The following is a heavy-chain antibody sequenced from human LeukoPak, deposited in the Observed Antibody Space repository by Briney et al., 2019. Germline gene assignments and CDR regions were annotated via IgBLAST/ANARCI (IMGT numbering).Heavy chain of an antibody. CDR1: GFTFSDYY. J-gene: IGHJ6*02. D-gene: IGHD3-10*01. CDR3: ARAPSSMVRGSYYGMDV. V-gene: IGHV3-11*01. Sequence: GGSLRLSCAASGFTFSDYYMSWIRQAPGKGLHWVSYISIIRSNIYYSDSVKGRISISRDNAKNSLSLHMNTQRSEDPADDCCARAPSSMVRGSYYGMDVWGQGTTVTVSS. CDR2: ISIIRSNI.